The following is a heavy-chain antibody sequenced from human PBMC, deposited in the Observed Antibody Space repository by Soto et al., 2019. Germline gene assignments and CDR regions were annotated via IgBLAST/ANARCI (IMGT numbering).Heavy chain of an antibody. Sequence: GGSLRLSCAASGFTFSSYWMHWVRQAPGKGLVWVSRINSDGSSTSYADSVKGRFTISRDNAKNTLYLQMNSLRAEDTAVYYCAREHSSSSSLWDYYYGMDVWGQGTTVTVSS. CDR2: INSDGSST. CDR1: GFTFSSYW. V-gene: IGHV3-74*01. CDR3: AREHSSSSSLWDYYYGMDV. D-gene: IGHD6-13*01. J-gene: IGHJ6*02.